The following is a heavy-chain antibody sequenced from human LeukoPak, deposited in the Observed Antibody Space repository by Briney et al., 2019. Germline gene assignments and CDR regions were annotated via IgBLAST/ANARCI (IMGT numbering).Heavy chain of an antibody. J-gene: IGHJ4*02. Sequence: PGGSLRLSCAASGFTFDDYGMSWVRQAPGKGLVWVSRINSDGSSTSYADSVKGRFTISRDNAKNTLYLQMNSLRVEDTALYYCARDAPGNTALDYWGQGSLVTVSS. CDR2: INSDGSST. CDR1: GFTFDDYG. CDR3: ARDAPGNTALDY. D-gene: IGHD5-18*01. V-gene: IGHV3-74*01.